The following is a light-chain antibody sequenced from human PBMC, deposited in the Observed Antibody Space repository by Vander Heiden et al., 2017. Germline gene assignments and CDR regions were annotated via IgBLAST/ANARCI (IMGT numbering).Light chain of an antibody. CDR1: QSVLYSSNNKNY. J-gene: IGKJ1*01. CDR3: QQDDSTPQT. CDR2: WAS. V-gene: IGKV4-1*01. Sequence: DIVMTQSPDSLAVSLGERATINCKSSQSVLYSSNNKNYLAWYQQKPGQPPKLLIYWASTRESGVPDRLSGSGSGTDFTLTISSLQAEDVAVYYCQQDDSTPQTFGQGTKVEIK.